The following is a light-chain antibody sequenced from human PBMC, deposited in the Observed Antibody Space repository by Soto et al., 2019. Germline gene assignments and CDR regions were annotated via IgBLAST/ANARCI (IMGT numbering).Light chain of an antibody. CDR1: SSDVGSCNC. CDR3: CSSVGSPNWV. CDR2: EVN. Sequence: QSALTQPASVSGSPGQSITISCTGTSSDVGSCNCVSWYQQHPGKAPTLMIYEVNKRPSGISNCFSGSKSGNTASLTISGLQAEDEADYYCCSSVGSPNWVFGGGTKVTVL. J-gene: IGLJ3*02. V-gene: IGLV2-23*02.